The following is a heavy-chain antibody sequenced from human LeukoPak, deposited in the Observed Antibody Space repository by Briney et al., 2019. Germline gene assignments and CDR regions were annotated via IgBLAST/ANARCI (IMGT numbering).Heavy chain of an antibody. D-gene: IGHD6-25*01. Sequence: SETLSLTCTVSGGSISSSSYYWGWIRQPPGKGLEWIGSIYYSGSTYYNPSLKSRVTISVDTSKNQFSLKLSSVTAADTAVYYCARGDHTPVVPAGWFDPWGQGTLVTVSS. CDR3: ARGDHTPVVPAGWFDP. J-gene: IGHJ5*02. CDR1: GGSISSSSYY. V-gene: IGHV4-39*07. CDR2: IYYSGST.